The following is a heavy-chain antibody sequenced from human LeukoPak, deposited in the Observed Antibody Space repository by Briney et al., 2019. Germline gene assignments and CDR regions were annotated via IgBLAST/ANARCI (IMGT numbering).Heavy chain of an antibody. CDR3: AQWLGYDAFDI. J-gene: IGHJ3*02. V-gene: IGHV4-34*01. Sequence: SETLSLTCAVYGGSFSGYYWSWIRQPPGKGLEWIGEINDSGSINYNPSLKSRVTISVDTSKNQFSLKLSSVTAADTAVYYCAQWLGYDAFDIWGQGTMVTVSS. D-gene: IGHD3-22*01. CDR2: INDSGSI. CDR1: GGSFSGYY.